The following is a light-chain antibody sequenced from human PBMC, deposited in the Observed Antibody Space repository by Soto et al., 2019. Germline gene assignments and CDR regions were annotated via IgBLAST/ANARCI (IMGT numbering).Light chain of an antibody. CDR3: QQYNSYWT. J-gene: IGKJ1*01. Sequence: DIQMKQYPSTLSGSVGERVTISGRASQSVNNWLAWYQRKPGKAPKLLIHDASTLESGIPSRFSGSGSGTEFTLTISSLQPDDFATYYCQQYNSYWTLGQGTKVDI. CDR2: DAS. V-gene: IGKV1-5*01. CDR1: QSVNNW.